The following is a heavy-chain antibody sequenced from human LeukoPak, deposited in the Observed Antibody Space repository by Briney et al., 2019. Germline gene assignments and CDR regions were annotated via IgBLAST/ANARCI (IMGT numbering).Heavy chain of an antibody. J-gene: IGHJ4*02. CDR1: GYTFTTYD. Sequence: ASVKVSCKTSGYTFTTYDISWVRQAPGQGLEWMGWISVYNGSTNYAQKLRGRVTMTTDTSTNTAYMELRSLRSDDTAVYYCARGSYGNGYAIDYWGQGTLVTASS. V-gene: IGHV1-18*01. CDR3: ARGSYGNGYAIDY. D-gene: IGHD5-12*01. CDR2: ISVYNGST.